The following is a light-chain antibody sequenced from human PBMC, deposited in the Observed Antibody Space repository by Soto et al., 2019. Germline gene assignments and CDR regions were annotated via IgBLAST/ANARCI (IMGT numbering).Light chain of an antibody. Sequence: ESGVTQSPGTVSLTPGERATLSCRASQSVSSSYLAWYQQKPGQAPRLLIYDASNRATGIPARFSGSGSGTHFTLTISRLEPADPPVHSCQPRRNLTPITFGQGSRLEI. CDR3: QPRRNLTPIT. J-gene: IGKJ5*01. V-gene: IGKV3D-20*02. CDR1: QSVSSSY. CDR2: DAS.